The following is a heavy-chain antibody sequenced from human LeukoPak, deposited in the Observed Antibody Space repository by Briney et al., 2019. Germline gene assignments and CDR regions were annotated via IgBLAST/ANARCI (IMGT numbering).Heavy chain of an antibody. CDR2: IGSDNKP. CDR1: RFTFSAYA. J-gene: IGHJ6*02. Sequence: PGRSLRLSCAASRFTFSAYAMTWVRQAPGKGLEWVSSIGSDNKPHYSESVKGRFAISRDNSKSMLFLQLNSLRAEDTALYYCARGLHYYVAMDVWGQGTTVTVSS. V-gene: IGHV3-23*05. D-gene: IGHD3-10*02. CDR3: ARGLHYYVAMDV.